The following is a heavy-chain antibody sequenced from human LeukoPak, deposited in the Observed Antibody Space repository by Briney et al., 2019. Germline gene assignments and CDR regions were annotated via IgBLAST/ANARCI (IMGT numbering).Heavy chain of an antibody. D-gene: IGHD1-14*01. V-gene: IGHV1-8*01. CDR2: MNPNSGNT. Sequence: ASVKVSCKASGYTFTSYDINWVRQATGQGLEWMGWMNPNSGNTGYAQKFQGRVTMTRNTSISTAYMELSSLRSEDTAVYYCAKPPGDAEYFQHWGQGTLVTVSS. CDR3: AKPPGDAEYFQH. CDR1: GYTFTSYD. J-gene: IGHJ1*01.